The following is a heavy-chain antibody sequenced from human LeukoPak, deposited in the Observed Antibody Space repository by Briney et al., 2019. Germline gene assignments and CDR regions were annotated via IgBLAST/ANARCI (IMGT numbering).Heavy chain of an antibody. V-gene: IGHV5-51*01. CDR2: IYPDDSDT. CDR3: ARPNITSYYDSRGYDAFDV. J-gene: IGHJ3*01. D-gene: IGHD3-22*01. Sequence: GESLKISCKGSGYRFNAYWIAWVRQMPGKGLEWMGIIYPDDSDTRYSPSFQGQVTISADKSVRTAYLQWSSLKASDTAMYYCARPNITSYYDSRGYDAFDVWAQETRLTVSS. CDR1: GYRFNAYW.